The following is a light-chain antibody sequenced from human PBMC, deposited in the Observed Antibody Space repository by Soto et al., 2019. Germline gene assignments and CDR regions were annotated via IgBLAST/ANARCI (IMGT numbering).Light chain of an antibody. J-gene: IGKJ1*01. CDR2: AAS. CDR1: QSISIY. V-gene: IGKV1-39*01. CDR3: QQSDSPPRT. Sequence: DIQMTQSPSSLSASVGDRITITCRASQSISIYLNWYQQKPGKAPKLLISAASNVQSGVPSRFSGSGSETDFTLTITSLQPEDFATYYCQQSDSPPRTFGQGTKVDIK.